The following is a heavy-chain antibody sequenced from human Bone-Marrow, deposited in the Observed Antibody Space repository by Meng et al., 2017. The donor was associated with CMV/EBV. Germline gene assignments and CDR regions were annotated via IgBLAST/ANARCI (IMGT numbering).Heavy chain of an antibody. CDR2: ISGGDGST. Sequence: GESLKISCAASGFTFSSYWMSWVRQAPGKGLEWVSSISGGDGSTYSADSVKGRFTISRDNSKNTVFLQMSSLRAEDTAVYYCAKYLLPRVLRDGFDIWGQGTLVTVSS. D-gene: IGHD2-15*01. V-gene: IGHV3-23*01. J-gene: IGHJ3*02. CDR3: AKYLLPRVLRDGFDI. CDR1: GFTFSSYW.